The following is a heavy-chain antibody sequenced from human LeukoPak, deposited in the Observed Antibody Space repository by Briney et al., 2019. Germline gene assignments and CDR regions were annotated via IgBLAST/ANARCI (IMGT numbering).Heavy chain of an antibody. Sequence: GGSLRLSCAASGFVLYSYEMNWVRQAPGKGLEWVAVISYDGSNKYYADSVKGRFTISRDNSKNTLYLQMNSLRAEDTAVYYCARSLSGYGNYYYGMDVWGQGTTVTVSS. CDR3: ARSLSGYGNYYYGMDV. CDR2: ISYDGSNK. J-gene: IGHJ6*02. CDR1: GFVLYSYE. V-gene: IGHV3-30-3*01. D-gene: IGHD5-12*01.